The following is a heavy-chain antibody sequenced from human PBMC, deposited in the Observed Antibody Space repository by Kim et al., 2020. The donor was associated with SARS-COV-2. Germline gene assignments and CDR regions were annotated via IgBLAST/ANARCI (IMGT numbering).Heavy chain of an antibody. J-gene: IGHJ6*02. CDR1: GFTFSSYA. Sequence: GGSLRLSCAASGFTFSSYAMSWVRQAPGKGLEWVSAISGSGGSTYYADSVKGRFTISRDNSKNTLYLQMNSLRAEDTAVYYCAKPRGAYYYYGRDVWGQGTTVTVSS. CDR3: AKPRGAYYYYGRDV. V-gene: IGHV3-23*01. CDR2: ISGSGGST.